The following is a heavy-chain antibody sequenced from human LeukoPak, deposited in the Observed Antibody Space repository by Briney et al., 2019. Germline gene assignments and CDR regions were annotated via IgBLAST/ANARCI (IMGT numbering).Heavy chain of an antibody. Sequence: ASVKVSCKASGYTFTDYFMHWVRQAPGKGLEWVGWISPKNGEAKNAQQFQGRVTMTRDTSITTAFMAVSGLTSDDTAVYYCTRGGPGTAGTESDYWGQGTLVTVSS. D-gene: IGHD1/OR15-1a*01. J-gene: IGHJ4*02. CDR2: ISPKNGEA. CDR1: GYTFTDYF. CDR3: TRGGPGTAGTESDY. V-gene: IGHV1-2*02.